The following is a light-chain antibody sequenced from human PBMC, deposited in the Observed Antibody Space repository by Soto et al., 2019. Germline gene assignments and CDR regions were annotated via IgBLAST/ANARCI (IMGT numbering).Light chain of an antibody. CDR1: TEAVTSGSD. V-gene: IGLV7-43*01. CDR2: TTS. CDR3: LLYDGGDGV. J-gene: IGLJ3*02. Sequence: QAVVTQEPSLTVSPGGTVTLTCASSTEAVTSGSDPSWIQQKPGQSPRTVMYTTSSKHSWTPARFSGSLLGGKAALTLSGVQPEDEADDSCLLYDGGDGVFGGGTKLTVL.